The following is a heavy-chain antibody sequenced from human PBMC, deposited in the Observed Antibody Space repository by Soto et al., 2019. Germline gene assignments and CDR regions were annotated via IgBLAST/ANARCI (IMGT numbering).Heavy chain of an antibody. CDR1: GYSFTSYW. V-gene: IGHV5-51*01. CDR2: IYPGDSDT. D-gene: IGHD5-12*01. Sequence: GASLKISCKGSGYSFTSYWIGWVRQMPGKGLEWMGIIYPGDSDTRYSTSFQGQVTISADKSITTAYLQLSSLKAADTAMYYCASPGNGYKAFYYCLDVWGQGTPVTVSS. CDR3: ASPGNGYKAFYYCLDV. J-gene: IGHJ6*02.